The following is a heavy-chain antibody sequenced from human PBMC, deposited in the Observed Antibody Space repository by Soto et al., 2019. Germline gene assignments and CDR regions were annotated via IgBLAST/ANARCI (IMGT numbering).Heavy chain of an antibody. CDR3: AKDAISMVRGVNNWFDP. Sequence: GGSLRLSCAASGFTFSSYAMTWFRQAPGKGLEWVSGISGGGGVSTYYADSVKGRFTISRDNSMNTLYLQMNRLRAEDTAVYYCAKDAISMVRGVNNWFDPSGQAPLVT. J-gene: IGHJ5*02. V-gene: IGHV3-23*01. D-gene: IGHD3-10*01. CDR1: GFTFSSYA. CDR2: ISGGGGVST.